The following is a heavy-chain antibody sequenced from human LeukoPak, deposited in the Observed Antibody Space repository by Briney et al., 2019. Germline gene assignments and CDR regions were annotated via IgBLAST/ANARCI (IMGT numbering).Heavy chain of an antibody. CDR3: ARGYFDWTRGAGY. CDR1: GFTFRSYA. J-gene: IGHJ4*02. D-gene: IGHD3-9*01. V-gene: IGHV3-30*04. Sequence: GGSLRLSCAASGFTFRSYAMHWVRQAPGKGLEWVSFISYDGSSKYYTDSVRGRFTISRDNSENTLYLQMDGLRPEDTAVYYCARGYFDWTRGAGYWGQGTLVTVSS. CDR2: ISYDGSSK.